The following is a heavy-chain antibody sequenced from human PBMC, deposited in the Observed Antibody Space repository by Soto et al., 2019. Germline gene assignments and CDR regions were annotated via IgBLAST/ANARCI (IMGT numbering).Heavy chain of an antibody. V-gene: IGHV4-30-4*01. CDR1: GGSISSGDYY. CDR3: ARDIHRYCSSTSCYRFDP. J-gene: IGHJ5*02. Sequence: PSETLSLTCTVSGGSISSGDYYWSWIRQPPGKGLEWIGYIYYSGSTYYNPSLKSRVTISVDTSKNQFSLKLSSVTAADTAVYYCARDIHRYCSSTSCYRFDPWGQGTLVTVS. D-gene: IGHD2-2*02. CDR2: IYYSGST.